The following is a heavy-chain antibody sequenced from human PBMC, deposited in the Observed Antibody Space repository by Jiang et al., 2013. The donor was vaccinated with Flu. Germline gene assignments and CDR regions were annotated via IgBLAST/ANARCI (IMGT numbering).Heavy chain of an antibody. D-gene: IGHD1-14*01. V-gene: IGHV3-23*01. CDR3: TTQNFDY. J-gene: IGHJ4*02. Sequence: EVQLLESGGRLVRPGGSLRLSCAASGFTLSDYAMSWFRQTPGKGLEWVSSILNTFGTSYYADSVKGRFTISSDSSKNTLYLQMSGLRAEDTAIYYCTTQNFDYWGQGTLVSVSS. CDR2: ILNTFGTS. CDR1: GFTLSDYA.